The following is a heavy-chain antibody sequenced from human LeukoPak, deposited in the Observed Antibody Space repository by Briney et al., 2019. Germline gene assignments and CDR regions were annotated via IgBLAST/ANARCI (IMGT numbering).Heavy chain of an antibody. CDR3: ASLNYYDSSGYQNY. D-gene: IGHD3-22*01. J-gene: IGHJ4*02. V-gene: IGHV1-18*01. CDR1: GYTFTGYG. Sequence: ASVKVSCKASGYTFTGYGISWVRQAPGQGLEWMGWISAYNGNTNYAQKLQGRVTMTTDTSTSTAYMELRSLRSDDTAVYYCASLNYYDSSGYQNYWGQGTLVTVSS. CDR2: ISAYNGNT.